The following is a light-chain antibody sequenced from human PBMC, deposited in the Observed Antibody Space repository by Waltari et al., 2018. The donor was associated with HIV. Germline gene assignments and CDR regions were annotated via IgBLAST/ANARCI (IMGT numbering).Light chain of an antibody. CDR1: SSNIGAGYD. CDR3: QSYDSSLSGYV. Sequence: QSVLTQPPSVSGAPGQRVTISCTGSSSNIGAGYDVHWYQQLPGTAPKLLIYGTIIRPPGVPDRFSGSESGTSASLAITGLQAEDEADYYCQSYDSSLSGYVFGTGTKVTVL. CDR2: GTI. J-gene: IGLJ1*01. V-gene: IGLV1-40*01.